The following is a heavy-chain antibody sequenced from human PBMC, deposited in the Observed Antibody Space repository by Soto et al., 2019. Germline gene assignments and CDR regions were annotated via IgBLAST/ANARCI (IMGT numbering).Heavy chain of an antibody. J-gene: IGHJ4*02. D-gene: IGHD4-4*01. Sequence: PGGSLRLSCAASGFTFSSYSMNWVRQAPGKGLEWVSSISSSSSYIYYADSVKGRFTISRDNAKNSLYLQMNSLRAEDTAVYYCARAKRDDYNFDYWGQGTLVTVSS. V-gene: IGHV3-21*01. CDR2: ISSSSSYI. CDR1: GFTFSSYS. CDR3: ARAKRDDYNFDY.